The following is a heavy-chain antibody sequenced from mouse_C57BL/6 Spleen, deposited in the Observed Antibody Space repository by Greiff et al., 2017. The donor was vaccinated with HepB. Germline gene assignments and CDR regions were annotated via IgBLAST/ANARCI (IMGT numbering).Heavy chain of an antibody. Sequence: VQGVESGAELVRPGASVTLSCKASGYTFTDYEMHWVKQTPVHGLEWIGAIDPETGGTAYNQKFKGKAILTADKSSSTAYMELRSLTSEDSAVYYCTRRSTTVDFDYWGQGTTLTVSS. CDR1: GYTFTDYE. J-gene: IGHJ2*01. D-gene: IGHD1-1*01. CDR3: TRRSTTVDFDY. CDR2: IDPETGGT. V-gene: IGHV1-15*01.